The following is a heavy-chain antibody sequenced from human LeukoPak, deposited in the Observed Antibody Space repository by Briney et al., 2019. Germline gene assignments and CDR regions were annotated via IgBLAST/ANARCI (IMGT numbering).Heavy chain of an antibody. Sequence: GGSLTLSCAASAFTFSNYWMSWVRQAPGKGLEWVANINQDGSEIYYVDSVKGRFTISRDNAKNSLYLQINSVRADDTAVYYCARDQGSMIVVRTTNCYFDLWGRGTLVTVSS. D-gene: IGHD3-22*01. V-gene: IGHV3-7*01. CDR1: AFTFSNYW. CDR3: ARDQGSMIVVRTTNCYFDL. CDR2: INQDGSEI. J-gene: IGHJ2*01.